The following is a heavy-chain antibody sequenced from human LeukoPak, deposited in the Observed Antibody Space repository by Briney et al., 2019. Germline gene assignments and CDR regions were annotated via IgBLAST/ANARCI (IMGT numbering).Heavy chain of an antibody. V-gene: IGHV3-7*01. D-gene: IGHD4-17*01. J-gene: IGHJ4*02. CDR1: GFNFSTHW. Sequence: GGSVRLFCAASGFNFSTHWVSWVRQAPGKGLEGVGNIKKDGSEKYYVDSVKGRFTISRDNAKHSLYLQMNSLRAEDTALYYCARSPYDDYTTLDFWGQGTLVTVSS. CDR3: ARSPYDDYTTLDF. CDR2: IKKDGSEK.